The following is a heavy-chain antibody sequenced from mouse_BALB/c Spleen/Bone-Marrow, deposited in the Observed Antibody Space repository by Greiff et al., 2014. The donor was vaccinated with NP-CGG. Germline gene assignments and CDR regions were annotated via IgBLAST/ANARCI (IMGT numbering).Heavy chain of an antibody. CDR1: GYTFTSYT. CDR2: INPSSDYT. CDR3: AREGLRAWFVY. J-gene: IGHJ3*01. D-gene: IGHD2-4*01. Sequence: VQLQQSGAELARPGASVKMSCKASGYTFTSYTIHWVKQRPGQGLEWIGYINPSSDYTNYNQKFKDKATLTADKSSGTAYMQLSSLTSEDSAVYYCAREGLRAWFVYWGQGTLVTVSA. V-gene: IGHV1-4*01.